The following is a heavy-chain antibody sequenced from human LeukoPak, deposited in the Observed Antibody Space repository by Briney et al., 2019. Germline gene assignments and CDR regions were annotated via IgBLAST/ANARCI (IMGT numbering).Heavy chain of an antibody. J-gene: IGHJ4*02. Sequence: GGSLRLSCAASGFTFDDYAMHWVRQAPGKGLEWVSGISWNSGSIGYADSVKGRFTISRDNAKNSLYLQMNSLRAEDTALYYCAKDSIVGAYSFDYWGQGTLVTVSS. CDR3: AKDSIVGAYSFDY. V-gene: IGHV3-9*01. CDR1: GFTFDDYA. D-gene: IGHD1-26*01. CDR2: ISWNSGSI.